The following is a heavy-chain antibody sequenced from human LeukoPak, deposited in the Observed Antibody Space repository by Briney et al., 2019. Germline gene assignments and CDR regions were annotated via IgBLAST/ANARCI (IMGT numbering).Heavy chain of an antibody. CDR3: ARDFSSSSTVYYYYYMDV. J-gene: IGHJ6*03. Sequence: KSSETLSLTCTVSGGSISSYYWSWIRQPPGKGLEWIGEINHSGSTNYNPSLKSRVTISVDTSKNQFSLKLSSVTAADTAIYYCARDFSSSSTVYYYYYMDVWGKGTTVTVSS. CDR1: GGSISSYY. D-gene: IGHD6-6*01. V-gene: IGHV4-34*01. CDR2: INHSGST.